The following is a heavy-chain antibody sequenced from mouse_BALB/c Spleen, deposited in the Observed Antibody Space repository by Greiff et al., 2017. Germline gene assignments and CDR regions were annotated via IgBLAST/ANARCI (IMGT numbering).Heavy chain of an antibody. CDR3: NAGPFYDGAY. CDR2: IDPENGDT. V-gene: IGHV14-4*02. CDR1: GFNIKDYY. D-gene: IGHD2-12*01. J-gene: IGHJ3*01. Sequence: EVQLQQSGAELVRSGASVKLSCTASGFNIKDYYMHWVKQRPEQGLEWIGWIDPENGDTEYAPKFQGKATMTADTSSNTAYLQLSSLTSEDTAVYYCNAGPFYDGAYWGQGTLVTVSA.